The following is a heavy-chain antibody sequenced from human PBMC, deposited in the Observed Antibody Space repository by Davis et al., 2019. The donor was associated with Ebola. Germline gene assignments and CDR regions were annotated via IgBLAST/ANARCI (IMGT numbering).Heavy chain of an antibody. CDR3: ARENYYYYYGMDV. CDR2: ISAYNGNT. V-gene: IGHV1-18*01. J-gene: IGHJ6*02. CDR1: GYTFTSYG. Sequence: AASVKVSCKASGYTFTSYGISWVRQAPGQGLEWMGWISAYNGNTNYAQKFQGRVTITADESTSTAYMELSSLRSEDTAVYYCARENYYYYYGMDVWGQGTTVTVSS.